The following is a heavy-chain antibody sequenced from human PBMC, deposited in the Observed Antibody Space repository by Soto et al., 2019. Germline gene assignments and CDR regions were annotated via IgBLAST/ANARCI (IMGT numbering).Heavy chain of an antibody. CDR3: AGEDDALGYYGMDV. D-gene: IGHD1-1*01. J-gene: IGHJ6*02. Sequence: QVQLQESGPGLVKPSQTLSLTCTVSGGSISSGGYYWSWIRQHPGKGLEWIGYIYYSGSTYYNPSLKSRVTISVDTSKNQFPLKLSSVTAADTAVYYCAGEDDALGYYGMDVWGQGTRSPSP. CDR1: GGSISSGGYY. CDR2: IYYSGST. V-gene: IGHV4-31*03.